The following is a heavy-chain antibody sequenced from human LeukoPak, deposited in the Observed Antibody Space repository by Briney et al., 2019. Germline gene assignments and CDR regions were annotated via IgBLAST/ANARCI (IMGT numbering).Heavy chain of an antibody. V-gene: IGHV4-4*07. CDR1: GGSISSYY. CDR2: IYTSGST. J-gene: IGHJ6*03. CDR3: AREKATVVTYYYYYYYMDV. D-gene: IGHD4-23*01. Sequence: SETLSLTCTVSGGSISSYYWSWIRQPAGKGLEWIGRIYTSGSTNYNPSLKSRVTMSVDTSKNQFSLKLSSVTAADTAVYYCAREKATVVTYYYYYYYMDVWGKGTTVTISS.